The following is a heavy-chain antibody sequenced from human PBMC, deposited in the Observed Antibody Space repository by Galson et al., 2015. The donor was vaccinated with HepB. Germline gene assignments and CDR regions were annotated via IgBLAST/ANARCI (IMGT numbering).Heavy chain of an antibody. V-gene: IGHV3-30*18. CDR1: GFTFSSYG. Sequence: SLRLSCAASGFTFSSYGMHWVRQAPGKGLEWVAVISYDGSNKYYADSVKGRFTISRDNSKNTLYLQMNSLRAEDTAVYYCAKVATEGYYYYGMDVWGQGTTVTVSS. CDR2: ISYDGSNK. CDR3: AKVATEGYYYYGMDV. J-gene: IGHJ6*02. D-gene: IGHD5-12*01.